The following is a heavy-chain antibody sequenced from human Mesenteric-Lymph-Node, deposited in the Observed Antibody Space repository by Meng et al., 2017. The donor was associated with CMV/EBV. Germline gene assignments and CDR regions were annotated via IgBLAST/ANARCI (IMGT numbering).Heavy chain of an antibody. CDR1: CYAFISYS. CDR2: ISTYNDNT. Sequence: SCYAFISYSSTCVRQAPGEGLEWVGWISTYNDNTSYAQNLQGRVTMTTDTSTSKAYMELRSLRSDDAAVYFYARSGWTNHDIWCFDLWGRGTLVTVSS. J-gene: IGHJ2*01. D-gene: IGHD3-9*01. V-gene: IGHV1-18*01. CDR3: ARSGWTNHDIWCFDL.